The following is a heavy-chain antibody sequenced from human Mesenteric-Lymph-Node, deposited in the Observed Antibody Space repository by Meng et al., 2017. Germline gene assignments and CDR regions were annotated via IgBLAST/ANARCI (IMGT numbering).Heavy chain of an antibody. J-gene: IGHJ4*02. Sequence: RAACPALGNPWESPSLTCAGSTDAITNHSWWTRVRQARRKVGEWIVEIPHRGSSAYNPSLTSRVSMSIDKPYDRFAHELTSVTAADTSVNHCLRRSSGSLWGQGTLVTVSS. CDR2: IPHRGSS. D-gene: IGHD3-3*01. CDR3: LRRSSGSL. V-gene: IGHV4-4*02. CDR1: TDAITNHSW.